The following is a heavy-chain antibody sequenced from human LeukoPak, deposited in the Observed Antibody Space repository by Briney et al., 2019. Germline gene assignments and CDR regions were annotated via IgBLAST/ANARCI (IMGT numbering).Heavy chain of an antibody. J-gene: IGHJ4*02. CDR2: ISAYNGNT. CDR3: ARSKAVAGKLGDY. CDR1: GYTFTSYG. V-gene: IGHV1-18*01. D-gene: IGHD6-19*01. Sequence: ASVKVSCKASGYTFTSYGISWVRQAPGQGLEWMGWISAYNGNTNYAQKIQGRVTMTTDTSPRTAHMELRSLRSDDTAVYYCARSKAVAGKLGDYWGQGTLVAVSS.